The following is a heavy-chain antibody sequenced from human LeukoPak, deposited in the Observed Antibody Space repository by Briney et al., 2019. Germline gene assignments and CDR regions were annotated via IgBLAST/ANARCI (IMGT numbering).Heavy chain of an antibody. V-gene: IGHV3-23*01. CDR2: ISGSGDNT. D-gene: IGHD3-10*01. CDR3: ARETPWDRGFITIGN. Sequence: GGSLRLSCAASEFSSSNYAIAWVRQAPGRGLEWVSAISGSGDNTYYADTVKGRFTISRDNSRSTLFLQMNSLRAEDTAVYYCARETPWDRGFITIGNWGQGTLVSVSS. J-gene: IGHJ4*02. CDR1: EFSSSNYA.